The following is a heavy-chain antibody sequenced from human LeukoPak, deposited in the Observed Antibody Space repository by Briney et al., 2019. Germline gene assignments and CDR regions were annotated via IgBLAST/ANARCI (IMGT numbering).Heavy chain of an antibody. CDR3: AREWETTVTPFDY. Sequence: GGSLRLSCAVSGFTMLAYSMNWVRQAPGKGLEWISYISSSSSSMYYADSVKGRFTVSRDNAKNSLYLQMNSLRAEDTAVYYCAREWETTVTPFDYWGQGTLVTVS. V-gene: IGHV3-48*04. CDR2: ISSSSSSM. CDR1: GFTMLAYS. D-gene: IGHD4-17*01. J-gene: IGHJ4*02.